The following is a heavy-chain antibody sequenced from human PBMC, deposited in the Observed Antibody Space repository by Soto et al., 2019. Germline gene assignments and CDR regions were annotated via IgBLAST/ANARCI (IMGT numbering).Heavy chain of an antibody. CDR1: GFTSSTTT. V-gene: IGHV1-58*01. D-gene: IGHD2-15*01. CDR2: IALDSGNT. Sequence: QMQLVQSGPEVRMPGTSVRLACTTYGFTSSTTTLHWVRQTRGLGLEWIGWIALDSGNTNYAQEFQERVSFTRVRSTNTVNIDLSSLRSDDTAVYFCAADQWYVLRYWGQGTLGNVAS. CDR3: AADQWYVLRY. J-gene: IGHJ4*02.